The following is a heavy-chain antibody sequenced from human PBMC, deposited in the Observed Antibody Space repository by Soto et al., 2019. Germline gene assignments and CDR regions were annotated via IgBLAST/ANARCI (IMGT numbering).Heavy chain of an antibody. V-gene: IGHV1-69*02. D-gene: IGHD3-10*01. CDR3: ASSYGSGYRAFDY. Sequence: QVQLVQSGAEVKKPGSSVKVSCKASGDTFSFYSINWVRQAPGLGLEWMGRINPILRMSNYAQRVQGRVTMTADKSTSTAYRELSSLRSEDTAMYYCASSYGSGYRAFDYWGQGALVTVSS. J-gene: IGHJ4*02. CDR1: GDTFSFYS. CDR2: INPILRMS.